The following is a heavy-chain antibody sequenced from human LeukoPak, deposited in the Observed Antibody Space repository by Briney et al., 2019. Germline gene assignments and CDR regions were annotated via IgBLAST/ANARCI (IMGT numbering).Heavy chain of an antibody. CDR1: GGTFSSYA. V-gene: IGHV1-69*01. D-gene: IGHD2-2*01. CDR2: IIPIFGTA. Sequence: SVKVSCKASGGTFSSYAISWVRQAPGQGLEWMGGIIPIFGTANYAQKFQGRDTITADESTSTAYMELSSLRPEDTAVYYCARGWNIVVVPAGAYESYFDYWGQGTLVTVSS. CDR3: ARGWNIVVVPAGAYESYFDY. J-gene: IGHJ4*02.